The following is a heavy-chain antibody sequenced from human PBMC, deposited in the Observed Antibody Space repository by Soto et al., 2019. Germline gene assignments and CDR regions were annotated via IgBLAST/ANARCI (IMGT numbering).Heavy chain of an antibody. Sequence: QVQLVQSGPEVKKSGASVKLSCKLSGGTFTSDTISWLRRAPGHGLEWMGGIIPFLGTGNYEQKFQGRITITESKSTNNGYMELSSQTSEDTSIYYCAREEGSYYIGTFPFYFMDFWGNGTTVTVSS. CDR2: IIPFLGTG. V-gene: IGHV1-69*08. CDR1: GGTFTSDT. J-gene: IGHJ6*03. D-gene: IGHD3-22*01. CDR3: AREEGSYYIGTFPFYFMDF.